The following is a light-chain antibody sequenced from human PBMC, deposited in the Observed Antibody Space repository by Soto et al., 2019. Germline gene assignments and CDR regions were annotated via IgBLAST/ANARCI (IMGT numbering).Light chain of an antibody. CDR3: QQYHIFPFT. V-gene: IGKV1-9*01. CDR2: AAS. CDR1: QGINSF. J-gene: IGKJ3*01. Sequence: DIQLTQSPSFLSESVGNKVTITCRASQGINSFLAWYQQQPGKAPKLLIYAASTLQSGVPSRFSGSGSGTEFTLTISNLQPEDLAAYYCQQYHIFPFTFGPGTKVDLK.